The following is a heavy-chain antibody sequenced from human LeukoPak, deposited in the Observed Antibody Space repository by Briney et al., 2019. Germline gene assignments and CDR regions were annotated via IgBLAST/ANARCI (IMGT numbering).Heavy chain of an antibody. D-gene: IGHD3-3*01. CDR3: ARGRSGYDFWSGHLYAWFDP. V-gene: IGHV4-34*01. J-gene: IGHJ5*02. CDR1: GGSFSGYY. CDR2: INHSGST. Sequence: SETLSLTCAVYGGSFSGYYRSWIRQPPGKGLEWVGEINHSGSTNYNPSLKSRVNISVDTSKNQFSLKLSSVTAADTAVYYCARGRSGYDFWSGHLYAWFDPWGQGTLVTVSS.